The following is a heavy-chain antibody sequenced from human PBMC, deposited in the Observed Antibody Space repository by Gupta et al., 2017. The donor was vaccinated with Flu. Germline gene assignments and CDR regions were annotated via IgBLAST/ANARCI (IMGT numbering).Heavy chain of an antibody. Sequence: EVQLVESGGGLVKPGGSLRLSCAASGFTFSNAWMSWVRQAPGKGLEWVGRIKSKTDGGTTDYAAPVKGRFTISRDDSKNTLYLQMNSLKTEDTAVYYCTTFSITGTTYYYGMDVWGQGTTVTVSS. J-gene: IGHJ6*02. V-gene: IGHV3-15*01. CDR3: TTFSITGTTYYYGMDV. CDR2: IKSKTDGGTT. D-gene: IGHD1-7*01. CDR1: GFTFSNAW.